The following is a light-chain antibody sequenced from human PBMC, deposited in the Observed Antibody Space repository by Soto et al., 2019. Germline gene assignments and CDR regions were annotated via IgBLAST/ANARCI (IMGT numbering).Light chain of an antibody. J-gene: IGLJ1*01. CDR1: SSNLGAGYD. Sequence: QSVLTQPPSVSGAPGQRVTISCTGSSSNLGAGYDVHWYQLLPGTAPKLLIYGNRNRPSGVPDRFSGSKSGTPASLPITGLQAEDEADYYCQSYDNSLGVCYVFGTGTKVTVL. V-gene: IGLV1-40*01. CDR2: GNR. CDR3: QSYDNSLGVCYV.